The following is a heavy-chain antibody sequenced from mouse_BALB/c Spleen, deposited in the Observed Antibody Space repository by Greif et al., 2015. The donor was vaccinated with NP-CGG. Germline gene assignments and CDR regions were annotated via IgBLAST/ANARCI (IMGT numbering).Heavy chain of an antibody. J-gene: IGHJ1*01. CDR3: ARHYRYGSYWYFDV. D-gene: IGHD2-14*01. V-gene: IGHV1-9*01. Sequence: QVQLKESGAELMKPGASVKISCKATGYTFSSYLIEWVKQRPGHGLEWIGEILPGSGSTNYNEKFKGKATFTADTSSNTAYMQLSSLTSEDSAVYYCARHYRYGSYWYFDVWGAGTTVTVSS. CDR1: GYTFSSYL. CDR2: ILPGSGST.